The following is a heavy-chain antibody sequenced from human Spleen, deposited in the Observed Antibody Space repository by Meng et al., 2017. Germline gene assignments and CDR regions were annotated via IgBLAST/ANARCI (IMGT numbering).Heavy chain of an antibody. V-gene: IGHV3-48*03. J-gene: IGHJ3*02. D-gene: IGHD1-26*01. CDR2: ISSSGSTI. CDR1: GFTFSSYE. Sequence: GESLKISCAASGFTFSSYEMNWVRQAPGKGLEWVSYISSSGSTIYYADSVKGRFTISRGNSKNTLYLQMNSLRAEDTAVYYCARVQWELREDAFDIWGQGTMVTVSS. CDR3: ARVQWELREDAFDI.